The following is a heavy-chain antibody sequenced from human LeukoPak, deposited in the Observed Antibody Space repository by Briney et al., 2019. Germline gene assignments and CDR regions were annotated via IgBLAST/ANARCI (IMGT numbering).Heavy chain of an antibody. Sequence: ASVKVSCKASGYTFTGYYMHWVRQAPGQGLEWMGWINPNSGGTNYAQKFQGRVTMTRDTSISTAYMELSRLRSDDTAVYYCARGVGGSYYIFDYWGQGTLVTVSS. CDR3: ARGVGGSYYIFDY. D-gene: IGHD1-26*01. V-gene: IGHV1-2*02. J-gene: IGHJ4*02. CDR1: GYTFTGYY. CDR2: INPNSGGT.